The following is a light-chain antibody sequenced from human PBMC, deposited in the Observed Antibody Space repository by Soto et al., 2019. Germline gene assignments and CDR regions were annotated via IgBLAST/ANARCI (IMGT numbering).Light chain of an antibody. CDR1: QSVSNNF. CDR3: QQRLTGPWT. Sequence: IVLTQSPGTLSLSPGERATLSCRASQSVSNNFLAWYQYKPGQAPRLVIYGTSSRFTGIPDRFSGSGSGTDFTLTIRRLEPADSASYYCQQRLTGPWTFGQGTRVEI. V-gene: IGKV3D-20*02. CDR2: GTS. J-gene: IGKJ1*01.